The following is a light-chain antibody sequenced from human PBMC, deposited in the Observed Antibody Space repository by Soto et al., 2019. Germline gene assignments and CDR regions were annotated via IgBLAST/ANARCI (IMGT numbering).Light chain of an antibody. J-gene: IGLJ2*01. CDR3: QSYYSSPYVV. V-gene: IGLV1-40*01. CDR1: SSNIGAGYD. Sequence: QSVLTQPPSVSGAPGQRVTISCTGSSSNIGAGYDVHWYQQLPGTAPKLLIYGNSNRPSGVPDRFSGSKSGTSASLAITGLQAEDEGDYYCQSYYSSPYVVFGGGTKLTVL. CDR2: GNS.